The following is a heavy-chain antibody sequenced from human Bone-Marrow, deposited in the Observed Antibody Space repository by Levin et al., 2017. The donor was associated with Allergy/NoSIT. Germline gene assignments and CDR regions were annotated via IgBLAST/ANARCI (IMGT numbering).Heavy chain of an antibody. CDR1: GFTFDDYA. Sequence: GGSLRLSCAASGFTFDDYAMHWVRQAPGKGLEWVSGISWNSGSIGYADSVKGRFTISRDNAKNSLYLQMNSLRAEDTALYYCAKDREFHPRGMDVWGQGTTVTVSS. V-gene: IGHV3-9*01. D-gene: IGHD2/OR15-2a*01. CDR3: AKDREFHPRGMDV. J-gene: IGHJ6*02. CDR2: ISWNSGSI.